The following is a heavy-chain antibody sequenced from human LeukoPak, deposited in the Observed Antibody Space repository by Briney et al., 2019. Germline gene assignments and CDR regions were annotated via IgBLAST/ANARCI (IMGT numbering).Heavy chain of an antibody. Sequence: GGSLRLSCEASGFTFSSYEMNWVRQAPGKGLEWVSYLSRSGSTMYYADTVKGRFTISRDNSKNSLYLQMHSLRAEDTAVYYCARVSQITTSAGAHTFYYMYIWGKGATITVSS. J-gene: IGHJ6*03. D-gene: IGHD3-3*01. CDR2: LSRSGSTM. V-gene: IGHV3-48*03. CDR3: ARVSQITTSAGAHTFYYMYI. CDR1: GFTFSSYE.